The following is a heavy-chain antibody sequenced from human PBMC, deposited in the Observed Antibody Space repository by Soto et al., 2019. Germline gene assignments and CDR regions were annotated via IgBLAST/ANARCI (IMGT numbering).Heavy chain of an antibody. D-gene: IGHD3-3*01. Sequence: SETLSLTCTVSGGSISSSSYYWGWIRQPPGKGLEWIGSIYYSGSTYYNPSLKSRVTISVDTSKNQFSLKLSSVTAADTAVYYCARQRDYDFWSGYYSQYYFDYWGQGTLVTVSS. CDR3: ARQRDYDFWSGYYSQYYFDY. CDR1: GGSISSSSYY. J-gene: IGHJ4*02. CDR2: IYYSGST. V-gene: IGHV4-39*01.